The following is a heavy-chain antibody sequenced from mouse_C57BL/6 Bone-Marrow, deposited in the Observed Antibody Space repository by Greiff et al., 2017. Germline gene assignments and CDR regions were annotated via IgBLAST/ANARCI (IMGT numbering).Heavy chain of an antibody. D-gene: IGHD1-1*01. V-gene: IGHV1-59*01. Sequence: QVQLQQPGAELVRPGTSVKLSCKASGYTFTSYWMHWVKQRPGQGLEWIGVIDPSDSYTNYNQKFKGKATLTVDTSSSTAYMQLSSLTSEDSAVYYCASGIYYYGGSYVAWFAYWGQGTLVTVSA. CDR2: IDPSDSYT. CDR1: GYTFTSYW. CDR3: ASGIYYYGGSYVAWFAY. J-gene: IGHJ3*01.